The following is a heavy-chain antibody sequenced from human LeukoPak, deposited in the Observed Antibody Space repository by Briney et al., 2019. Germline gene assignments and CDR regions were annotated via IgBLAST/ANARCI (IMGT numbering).Heavy chain of an antibody. Sequence: GGSLRLSCAASGFTVGSNYMSWVRQAPGKGLEWVSVIYSGGSTYYADSVKGRLTISRDNSKNTLYLQMNSLRAEDTAVYYCARDRGAIYYYGMDVWGQGTTVTVSS. D-gene: IGHD4/OR15-4a*01. CDR2: IYSGGST. CDR1: GFTVGSNY. CDR3: ARDRGAIYYYGMDV. V-gene: IGHV3-66*01. J-gene: IGHJ6*02.